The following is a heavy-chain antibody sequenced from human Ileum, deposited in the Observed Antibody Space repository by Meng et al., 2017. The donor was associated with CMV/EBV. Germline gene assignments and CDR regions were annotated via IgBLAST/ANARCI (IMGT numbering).Heavy chain of an antibody. D-gene: IGHD2-21*02. CDR3: ARDSSDDYFDF. Sequence: QVQLMQSGAEVRKPGASVRVSCETSGYTFSSHGINWVRQAPGQGLEWVAWISIYNGNTDYAEKVRGRVTLTTDTSRNTVYMDLRSLRSDDTAVYYCARDSSDDYFDFWGQGTLVTVSA. V-gene: IGHV1-18*01. J-gene: IGHJ4*02. CDR1: GYTFSSHG. CDR2: ISIYNGNT.